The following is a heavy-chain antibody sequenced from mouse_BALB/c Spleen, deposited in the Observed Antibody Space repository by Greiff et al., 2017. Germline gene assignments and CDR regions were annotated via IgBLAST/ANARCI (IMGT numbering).Heavy chain of an antibody. CDR2: ISYSGST. CDR1: GYSITSDYA. V-gene: IGHV3-2*02. D-gene: IGHD1-2*01. CDR3: ARLLRHYYAMDY. Sequence: EVQLVESGPGLVKPSQSLSLTCTVTGYSITSDYAWNWIRQFPGNKLEWMGYISYSGSTSYNPSLKSRISITRDTSKNPFFLQLNSVTTEDTATYYCARLLRHYYAMDYWGQGTSVTVSS. J-gene: IGHJ4*01.